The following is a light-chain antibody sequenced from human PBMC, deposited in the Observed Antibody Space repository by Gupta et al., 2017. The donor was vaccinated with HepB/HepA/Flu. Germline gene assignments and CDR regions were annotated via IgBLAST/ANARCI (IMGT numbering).Light chain of an antibody. CDR3: QHDGNSPWT. Sequence: EIVLTQSPGTLSLSPGERATLSCRASQSVSSSYLAWYQQKPGQAPMLLSYGASSRATGIPDRFSGRWCRTYFTLTSSRLEPEVFAVYYCQHDGNSPWTFGQGTKVEIK. J-gene: IGKJ1*01. V-gene: IGKV3-20*01. CDR2: GAS. CDR1: QSVSSSY.